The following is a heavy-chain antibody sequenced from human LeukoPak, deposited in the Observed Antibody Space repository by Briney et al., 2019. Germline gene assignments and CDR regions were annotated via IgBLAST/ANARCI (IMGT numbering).Heavy chain of an antibody. CDR1: GFTFSSYA. CDR3: ARELELGLLEPK. D-gene: IGHD1-7*01. CDR2: ISGGGGST. J-gene: IGHJ4*02. V-gene: IGHV3-23*01. Sequence: GGSLRLSCAASGFTFSSYAMSWVRQAPGKGLEWVSAISGGGGSTYYADSVKGRFTISRDNSKNTLYLQMNSLRAEDTAVYYCARELELGLLEPKWGQGTLVTVSS.